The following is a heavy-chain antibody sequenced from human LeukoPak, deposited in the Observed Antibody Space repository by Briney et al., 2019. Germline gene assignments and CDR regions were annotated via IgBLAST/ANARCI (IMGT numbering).Heavy chain of an antibody. CDR2: MNPNSGHT. D-gene: IGHD1-26*01. CDR3: ARGRGSYYLDAFDI. J-gene: IGHJ3*02. CDR1: GYTFTSHD. Sequence: ASVKVSCKASGYTFTSHDVNWLRQATGQGLEWLGWMNPNSGHTGFAQKLQGRVTMTTDTSTSTAYMELRSLRSDDTAAYYCARGRGSYYLDAFDIWGQGTMVTVSS. V-gene: IGHV1-8*01.